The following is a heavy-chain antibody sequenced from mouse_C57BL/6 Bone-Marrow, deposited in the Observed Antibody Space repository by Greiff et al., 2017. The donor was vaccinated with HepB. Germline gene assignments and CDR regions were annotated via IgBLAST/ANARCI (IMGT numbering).Heavy chain of an antibody. CDR3: TTDDGYSGY. Sequence: AQLQQSGAELVRPGASVKLSCTASGFNIKDDYMHWVKQRPEQGLEWIGWIDPENGDTEYASKFQGKATITADTSSNTAYLQLSSLTSEDTAVYYCTTDDGYSGYWGQGTTLTVSS. J-gene: IGHJ2*01. D-gene: IGHD2-3*01. CDR2: IDPENGDT. V-gene: IGHV14-4*01. CDR1: GFNIKDDY.